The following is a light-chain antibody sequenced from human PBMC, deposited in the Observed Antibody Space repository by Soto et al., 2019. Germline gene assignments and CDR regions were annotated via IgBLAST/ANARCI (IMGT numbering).Light chain of an antibody. Sequence: QSALTQPASVSGSPGQSITVSCTGTSSDLGTYNLVSWYQQHPGKAPKLMIYEGDKRPSGVSNRFTGSKSGNTASLTISGLQAEDEADYYCCSYAPGSTLVFGGGTKVTVL. V-gene: IGLV2-23*01. CDR1: SSDLGTYNL. J-gene: IGLJ2*01. CDR2: EGD. CDR3: CSYAPGSTLV.